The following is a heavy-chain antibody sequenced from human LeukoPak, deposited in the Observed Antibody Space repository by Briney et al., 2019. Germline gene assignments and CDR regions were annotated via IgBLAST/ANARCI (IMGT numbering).Heavy chain of an antibody. V-gene: IGHV3-23*01. Sequence: GGSLRLSCAASGFTFRSHAMSWVRRAPGRGLEWVSAIRGDGATMFYADSVKGRITVSRDNSKNTLYLQFNSLRAEDTAVYYCARAPRGPAYYYDSSGFPFLWGQGTLVTVSS. D-gene: IGHD3-22*01. CDR3: ARAPRGPAYYYDSSGFPFL. J-gene: IGHJ4*02. CDR1: GFTFRSHA. CDR2: IRGDGATM.